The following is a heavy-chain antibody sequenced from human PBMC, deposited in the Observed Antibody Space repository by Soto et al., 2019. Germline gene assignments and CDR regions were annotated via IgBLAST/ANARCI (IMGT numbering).Heavy chain of an antibody. D-gene: IGHD1-7*01. CDR2: ISPGGGGT. CDR1: GYTFTSYY. CDR3: ARDATFPIPGTPFDY. Sequence: RASVKVSCKASGYTFTSYYIHWVRQAPGQGLEWMGSISPGGGGTSDAQNFQGRVTMTGDTSTNTVYMELSSLRSEDSAVYYCARDATFPIPGTPFDYWGQGTLVTVSS. J-gene: IGHJ4*02. V-gene: IGHV1-46*01.